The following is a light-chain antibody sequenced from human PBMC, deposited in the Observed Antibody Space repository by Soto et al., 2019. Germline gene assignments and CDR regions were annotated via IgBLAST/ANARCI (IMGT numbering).Light chain of an antibody. V-gene: IGKV3-20*01. Sequence: EIVLTQSPGPLSLSPGERDTPSGGASRSVGASSLAWYRRKPGQAPRLLMYNAFSRATDTPDRISGSASGKDFTLTISSLEPEDFAVYYCQQYTGSHPSYTCGQGTKLEIK. CDR2: NAF. CDR3: QQYTGSHPSYT. J-gene: IGKJ2*01. CDR1: RSVGASS.